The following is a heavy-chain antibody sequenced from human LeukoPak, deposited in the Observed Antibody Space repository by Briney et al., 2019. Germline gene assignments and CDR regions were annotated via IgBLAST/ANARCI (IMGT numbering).Heavy chain of an antibody. CDR2: INSGSSTI. V-gene: IGHV3-48*02. D-gene: IGHD1-1*01. CDR1: GFRLGSYS. Sequence: GGSLRPSCGASGFRLGSYSMDWVRQAPGKGLEWVSHINSGSSTIYYADSVKGRFTISRDNAGNSLYLQMNSLRDEDTAVYYCARVLLERPGIDSFDMWGQGTMVTVSS. J-gene: IGHJ3*02. CDR3: ARVLLERPGIDSFDM.